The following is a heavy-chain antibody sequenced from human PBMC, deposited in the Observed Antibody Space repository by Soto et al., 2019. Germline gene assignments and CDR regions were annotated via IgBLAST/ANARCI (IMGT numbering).Heavy chain of an antibody. D-gene: IGHD3-3*01. Sequence: GGSLRLSCAACGFTLRSYAMKWVLQAPGKGLEWVSGISGSGGLTYYADSVKGRFTISRDNSKNTLYLQMNNLRAEDKAVYYCAKENDFSRWGQGTLVTVSS. CDR1: GFTLRSYA. CDR3: AKENDFSR. V-gene: IGHV3-23*01. CDR2: ISGSGGLT. J-gene: IGHJ4*02.